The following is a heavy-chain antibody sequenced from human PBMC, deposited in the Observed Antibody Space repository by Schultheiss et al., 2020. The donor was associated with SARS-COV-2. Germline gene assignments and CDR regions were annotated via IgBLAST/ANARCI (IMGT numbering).Heavy chain of an antibody. D-gene: IGHD7-27*01. V-gene: IGHV3-7*03. CDR2: IKHDGSEK. CDR1: GFTFSSYA. CDR3: AREHGLTGDWYFDL. J-gene: IGHJ2*01. Sequence: GGSLRLSCAASGFTFSSYAMHWVRQAPGKGLEWVASIKHDGSEKYYVDSVRGRITISRDNAKNSLYLQMNSLRAEDTGIYYCAREHGLTGDWYFDLWGRGTLVTVSS.